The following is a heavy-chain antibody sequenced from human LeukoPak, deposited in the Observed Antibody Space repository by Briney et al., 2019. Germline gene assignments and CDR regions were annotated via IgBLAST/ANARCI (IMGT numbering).Heavy chain of an antibody. D-gene: IGHD6-13*01. CDR1: GGSISSGGYS. Sequence: SETLSLTCAVSGGSISSGGYSWSWIRQPPGKGLEWIGYIYYSGSTYYNPSLKSRVTISVDTSKNQFSLKLSSVTAADTAVYYCARGSSSSWYFPLDYWGQGTLVTVSS. CDR3: ARGSSSSWYFPLDY. CDR2: IYYSGST. V-gene: IGHV4-30-4*07. J-gene: IGHJ4*02.